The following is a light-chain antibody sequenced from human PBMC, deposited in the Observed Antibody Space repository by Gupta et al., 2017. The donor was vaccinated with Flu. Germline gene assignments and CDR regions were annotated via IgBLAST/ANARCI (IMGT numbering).Light chain of an antibody. CDR2: STT. CDR3: LLYYGGNHWV. Sequence: TGTLTCASSTGAVTTDYYPNWIQQRPGQAPRALMYSTTNRHAWTPARFSGSLLGGKAALTLSGVQPEDEAEYYCLLYYGGNHWVFGGGTRMTVL. CDR1: TGAVTTDYY. V-gene: IGLV7-43*01. J-gene: IGLJ3*02.